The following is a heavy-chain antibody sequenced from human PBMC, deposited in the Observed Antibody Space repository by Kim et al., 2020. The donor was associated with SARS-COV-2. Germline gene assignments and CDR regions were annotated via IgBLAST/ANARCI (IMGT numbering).Heavy chain of an antibody. J-gene: IGHJ4*02. CDR2: ISYDGSNK. CDR3: ASLVRALDY. D-gene: IGHD2-21*01. Sequence: GGSLRLSCAASGFTFSSYAMHWVRQAPGKGLEWVAVISYDGSNKYYADSVKGRFTISRDNSKNTLYLQMNSLRAEDTAVYYCASLVRALDYWGQGTLVTVS. CDR1: GFTFSSYA. V-gene: IGHV3-30*04.